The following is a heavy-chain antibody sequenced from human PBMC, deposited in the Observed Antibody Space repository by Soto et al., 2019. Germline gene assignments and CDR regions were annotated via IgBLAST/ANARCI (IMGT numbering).Heavy chain of an antibody. V-gene: IGHV4-39*01. CDR3: ATPRRGYSGYDRFDY. J-gene: IGHJ4*02. D-gene: IGHD5-12*01. CDR2: IYYGGNT. Sequence: QLQLQESGPGLVKPSETLSLTCTVSGASISSSSHCWGWIRQPPGKGLEWIGCIYYGGNTYYNLSRIRRVTVSVDTAKNQFSLQLSSVTAADTAVYFCATPRRGYSGYDRFDYWGQGTLVTVSS. CDR1: GASISSSSHC.